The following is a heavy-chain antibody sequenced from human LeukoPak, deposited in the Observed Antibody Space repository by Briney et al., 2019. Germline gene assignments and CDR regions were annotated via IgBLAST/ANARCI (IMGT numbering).Heavy chain of an antibody. V-gene: IGHV1-8*01. CDR1: GYTFTSCD. Sequence: ASVKVSCKASGYTFTSCDINWVRQATGQGLEWMGWMNPNSGNTGYAQKFQGRVTMTRNTSISTAYMELSSLRSEDTAVYYCARTGGYDSSGYSGYYGMDVWGQGTTVTVSS. D-gene: IGHD3-22*01. J-gene: IGHJ6*02. CDR3: ARTGGYDSSGYSGYYGMDV. CDR2: MNPNSGNT.